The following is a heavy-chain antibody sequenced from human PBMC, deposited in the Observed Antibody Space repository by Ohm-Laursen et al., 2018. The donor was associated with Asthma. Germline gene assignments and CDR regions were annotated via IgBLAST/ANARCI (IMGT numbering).Heavy chain of an antibody. V-gene: IGHV3-33*01. J-gene: IGHJ6*02. Sequence: SLRLSCTASGFTFSSYGMHWVRQAPGKGLEWVAVIWYDGSNKYYADSVKGRFTISRDNSKNTLYLQMNSLRAEDTAVYYCAGSYCSGGSCYGPYYYYYGMDVWGQGTTVTVSS. CDR3: AGSYCSGGSCYGPYYYYYGMDV. CDR1: GFTFSSYG. CDR2: IWYDGSNK. D-gene: IGHD2-15*01.